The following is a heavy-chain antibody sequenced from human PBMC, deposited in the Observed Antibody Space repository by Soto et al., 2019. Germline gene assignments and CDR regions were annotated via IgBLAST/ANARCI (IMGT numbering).Heavy chain of an antibody. Sequence: QITLKESCPTLVKPTQTLTLTCSFSGFSLSTSGVGVGWIRQPPGKALEWLALIYWNDDKRYSPSLQSRHTITTNTSKNQVVLTMTNLDPVDTATYYSAHLLSGYDLLGNYWGRIDPSGQGTLVTVS. V-gene: IGHV2-5*01. D-gene: IGHD5-12*01. CDR2: IYWNDDK. J-gene: IGHJ5*02. CDR3: AHLLSGYDLLGNYWGRIDP. CDR1: GFSLSTSGVG.